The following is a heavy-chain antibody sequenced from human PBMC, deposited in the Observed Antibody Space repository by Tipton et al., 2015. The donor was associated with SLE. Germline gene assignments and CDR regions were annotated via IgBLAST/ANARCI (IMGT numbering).Heavy chain of an antibody. Sequence: LRLSCAVSGDSISSYYWSWIRQPPGKGLEWIGYIYYSGSTNYNPSFKSRVTISVDTSRNQFSLKLSSVTAADTAVYYCAGAQGEMDVFDLWGQGTMVTVSS. CDR2: IYYSGST. J-gene: IGHJ3*01. CDR1: GDSISSYY. D-gene: IGHD3-10*01. CDR3: AGAQGEMDVFDL. V-gene: IGHV4-59*01.